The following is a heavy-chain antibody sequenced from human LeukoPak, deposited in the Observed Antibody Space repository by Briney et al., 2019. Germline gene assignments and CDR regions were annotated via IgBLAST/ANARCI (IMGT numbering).Heavy chain of an antibody. J-gene: IGHJ4*02. CDR2: INRSGST. V-gene: IGHV4-34*01. Sequence: SETLSLTCAVYGGSFSGYYWSWIRQPPGKGLEWIGEINRSGSTNYNPSLKSRVTISVDTSKNQFSLKLSSVTAADTAVYYCARGGRGYNYHYFDYWGQGTLVTVSS. CDR3: ARGGRGYNYHYFDY. D-gene: IGHD5-24*01. CDR1: GGSFSGYY.